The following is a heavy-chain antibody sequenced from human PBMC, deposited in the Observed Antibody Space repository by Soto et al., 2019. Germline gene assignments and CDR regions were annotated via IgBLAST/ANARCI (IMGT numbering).Heavy chain of an antibody. V-gene: IGHV2-5*01. D-gene: IGHD3-10*01. CDR1: GFSLSTSGVG. CDR3: AHRGYYGSGPYRIDY. CDR2: IYWNDDK. Sequence: QITLKESGPTLVKPTQTLTLTCTFSGFSLSTSGVGVGWIRQPPGKSLEWLALIYWNDDKRYSPSLKSRLTITEDTSKNQVVLTMTNMDPVDTATYYCAHRGYYGSGPYRIDYWGQGTLVTVSS. J-gene: IGHJ4*02.